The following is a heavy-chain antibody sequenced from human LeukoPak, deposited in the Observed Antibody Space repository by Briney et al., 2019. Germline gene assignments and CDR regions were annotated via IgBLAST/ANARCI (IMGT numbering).Heavy chain of an antibody. CDR1: GGYISSYY. CDR2: IYYSGST. D-gene: IGHD5-12*01. J-gene: IGHJ2*01. CDR3: ARKGYYWYFDL. Sequence: SETLSLTCTVSGGYISSYYWIWIRQPPGKGLEWIGYIYYSGSTNYNPSLKSRVTISVDTSKNQFSLKLSSVTAADTAVYYCARKGYYWYFDLWGRGTLVTVSS. V-gene: IGHV4-59*08.